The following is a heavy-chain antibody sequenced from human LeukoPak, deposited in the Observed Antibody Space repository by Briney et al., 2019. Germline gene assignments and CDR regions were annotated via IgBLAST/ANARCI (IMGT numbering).Heavy chain of an antibody. D-gene: IGHD4-17*01. J-gene: IGHJ4*02. CDR1: GGSISSYY. CDR2: IYYSGST. Sequence: SETLSLTCTVSGGSISSYYWSWIRQPPGKGLEWIGYIYYSGSTNYNPSLKSRVTISVDTSKNQFSLKLSSVTAADTAVYYCAWLSYSAVTTPYYFDYWGQGTLVTVSS. CDR3: AWLSYSAVTTPYYFDY. V-gene: IGHV4-59*01.